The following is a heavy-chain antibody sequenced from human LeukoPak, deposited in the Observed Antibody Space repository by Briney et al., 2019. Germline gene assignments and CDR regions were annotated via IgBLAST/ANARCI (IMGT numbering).Heavy chain of an antibody. V-gene: IGHV1-2*02. CDR2: INPNSGGT. Sequence: ASVKVSCKASGYTFTGYYMHWVRQAPGQGLEWMGWINPNSGGTNYAQKFQGRVTMTRDTSISTAYMELSRLRSDDTAVYYCASDGEWELQGNWFDPWGQGTLVTVSS. CDR1: GYTFTGYY. CDR3: ASDGEWELQGNWFDP. J-gene: IGHJ5*02. D-gene: IGHD1-26*01.